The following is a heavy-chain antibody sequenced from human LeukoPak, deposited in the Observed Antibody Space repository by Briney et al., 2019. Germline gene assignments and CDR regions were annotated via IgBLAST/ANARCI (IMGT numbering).Heavy chain of an antibody. V-gene: IGHV3-49*04. CDR3: TRAHIVVVIAHNDAFGI. J-gene: IGHJ3*02. CDR1: GFNFGDYA. D-gene: IGHD2-21*01. CDR2: ITSKAYGGTT. Sequence: GGSLRLSCTASGFNFGDYAMNWVRQAPGKGLEWVGFITSKAYGGTTEYAASVKGRFTISRDDSKSIAYLQMNSLKTEDTAVYYCTRAHIVVVIAHNDAFGIWGQGTMVTVSS.